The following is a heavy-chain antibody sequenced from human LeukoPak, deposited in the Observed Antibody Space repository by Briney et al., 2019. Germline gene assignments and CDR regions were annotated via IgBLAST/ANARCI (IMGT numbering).Heavy chain of an antibody. CDR2: IYYSGST. J-gene: IGHJ4*02. Sequence: PSETLSLTCAVSGGSISSGGYSWSWIRQPPGKGLEWIGYIYYSGSTYYNPSLKSRVTISVDTSKNQFSLKLSSVTAADTAVYYCARGGRIAARWFDYWGQGTLVTVSS. CDR1: GGSISSGGYS. V-gene: IGHV4-30-4*07. CDR3: ARGGRIAARWFDY. D-gene: IGHD6-6*01.